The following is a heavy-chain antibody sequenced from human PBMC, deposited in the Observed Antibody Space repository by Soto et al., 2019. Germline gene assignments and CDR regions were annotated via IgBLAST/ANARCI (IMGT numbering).Heavy chain of an antibody. Sequence: SETLSLTCTVSGGSISSGGYYWSWIRQHPGKGLEWIGYIYYSGSTYYNPSLKSRVTISVDTSKNQFSLKLSSVTAADTAVHYCARVLTKGAYYGSGSPPRYFDYWGQGTLVTVSS. CDR3: ARVLTKGAYYGSGSPPRYFDY. CDR1: GGSISSGGYY. J-gene: IGHJ4*02. V-gene: IGHV4-31*03. CDR2: IYYSGST. D-gene: IGHD3-10*01.